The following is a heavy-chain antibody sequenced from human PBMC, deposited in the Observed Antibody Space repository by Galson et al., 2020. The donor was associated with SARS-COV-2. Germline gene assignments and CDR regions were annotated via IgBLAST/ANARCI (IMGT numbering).Heavy chain of an antibody. CDR2: IYTSGST. D-gene: IGHD6-19*01. Sequence: SETLSLTCTVSGGSISSGSYYWSWIRQPAGKGLEWIGRIYTSGSTNYNPSLKSRVTISVDTSKNQFSLKLSSVTAADTAVYYCARAMYCSGWYRIGGFDYWGQGPLVTVSS. V-gene: IGHV4-61*02. CDR3: ARAMYCSGWYRIGGFDY. J-gene: IGHJ4*02. CDR1: GGSISSGSYY.